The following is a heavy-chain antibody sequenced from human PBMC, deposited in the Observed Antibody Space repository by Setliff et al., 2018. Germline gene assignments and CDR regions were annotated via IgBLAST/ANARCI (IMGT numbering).Heavy chain of an antibody. CDR1: GGSISSGSYW. J-gene: IGHJ6*03. V-gene: IGHV4-61*02. D-gene: IGHD3-22*01. Sequence: SETLSLTCTVSGGSISSGSYWWSWIRQSAGKGLEWIGCVYTAGGTNYNPSLESRGTISVDTSKNQFSLELTSVTAADTAVYYCARTGTTYYYSCMDVWGKGTTVTVSS. CDR3: ARTGTTYYYSCMDV. CDR2: VYTAGGT.